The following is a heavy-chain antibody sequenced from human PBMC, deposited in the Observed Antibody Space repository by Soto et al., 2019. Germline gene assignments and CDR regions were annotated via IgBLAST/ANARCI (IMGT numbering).Heavy chain of an antibody. Sequence: QVQLVESGGGVVQPGRSLRLSCAASGFTFSSYGMHWVRQAPGKGLEWVAVISYDGSNKYYADSVKGRFTISRDNSKNTLYLQMNRLRAEDTAVYYCAKVWTITPPDEGFRGDYWGQGTLVTVSS. CDR1: GFTFSSYG. V-gene: IGHV3-30*18. CDR3: AKVWTITPPDEGFRGDY. D-gene: IGHD1-20*01. CDR2: ISYDGSNK. J-gene: IGHJ4*02.